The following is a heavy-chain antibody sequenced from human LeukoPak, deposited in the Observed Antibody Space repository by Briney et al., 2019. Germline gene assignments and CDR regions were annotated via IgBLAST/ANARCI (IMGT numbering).Heavy chain of an antibody. CDR3: ARDGSSRIAATS. V-gene: IGHV1-46*01. CDR1: GYTFTSYY. Sequence: ASVKVSCKASGYTFTSYYIHWVRQAPGQGLGWMGIINPSGGSSSYAQKFQGRVTMTRDTSTNTVYMELSSLRSEDTAVYYCARDGSSRIAATSWGQGTLVTVSS. CDR2: INPSGGSS. J-gene: IGHJ4*02. D-gene: IGHD6-13*01.